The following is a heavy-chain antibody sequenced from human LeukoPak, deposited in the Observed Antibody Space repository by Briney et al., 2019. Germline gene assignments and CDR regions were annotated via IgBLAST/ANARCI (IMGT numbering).Heavy chain of an antibody. CDR1: GFTISNYG. Sequence: GGSLRLSCTASGFTISNYGMHWVRQAPGKGLEWVAFIRSDGSNKFYADSVKGRFTVSRDNSLNTLYLQVNSLTAEDTAVYFCSKGQPNYWGQGILVTVSS. CDR2: IRSDGSNK. J-gene: IGHJ4*02. CDR3: SKGQPNY. V-gene: IGHV3-30*02.